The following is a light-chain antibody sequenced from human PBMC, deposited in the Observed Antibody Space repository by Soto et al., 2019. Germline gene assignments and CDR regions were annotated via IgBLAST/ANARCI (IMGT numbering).Light chain of an antibody. CDR2: EGS. CDR3: CSYAGSSTYV. V-gene: IGLV2-23*01. CDR1: SSDVGSYNL. J-gene: IGLJ1*01. Sequence: QSVLTQPASVSGSPGQSITISCTGTSSDVGSYNLVSWYQQHPGKAPKLMIYEGSKRPSGVSNRFSGFKSGNTASLTISGLQAEDEADSYCCSYAGSSTYVFGTGTKLTVL.